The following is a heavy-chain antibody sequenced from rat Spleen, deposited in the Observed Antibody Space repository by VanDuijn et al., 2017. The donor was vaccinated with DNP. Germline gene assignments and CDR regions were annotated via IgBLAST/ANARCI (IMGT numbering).Heavy chain of an antibody. Sequence: EVQLVESGGGLVQPGRSLKLSCAASGFTFSDYYMAWVRQAPTKGLEWVAYISYDGGSTYYGDSVKGRFTITRDNAKSTLYLQMNSLRSEDMATYYCARPLRPKGNEDYAMDAWGQGTSVTVSS. CDR2: ISYDGGST. J-gene: IGHJ4*01. D-gene: IGHD1-11*01. CDR3: ARPLRPKGNEDYAMDA. V-gene: IGHV5-22*01. CDR1: GFTFSDYY.